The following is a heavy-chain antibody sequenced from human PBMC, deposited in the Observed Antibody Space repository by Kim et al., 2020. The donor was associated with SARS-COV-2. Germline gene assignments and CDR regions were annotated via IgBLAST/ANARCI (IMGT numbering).Heavy chain of an antibody. CDR3: AGAVGATPKRRYFDL. CDR1: GGSISSYY. J-gene: IGHJ2*01. CDR2: IYYSGST. D-gene: IGHD1-26*01. V-gene: IGHV4-59*13. Sequence: SETLSLTCTVSGGSISSYYWSWIRQPPGKGLEWIGYIYYSGSTNYNPSLKSRVTISVDTSKNQFSLKLSSVTAADTAVYYCAGAVGATPKRRYFDLWGRGTLVTVSS.